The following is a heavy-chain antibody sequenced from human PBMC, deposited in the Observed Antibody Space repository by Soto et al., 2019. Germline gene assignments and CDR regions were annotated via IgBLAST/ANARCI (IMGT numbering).Heavy chain of an antibody. CDR3: AREENSYGHQSY. CDR1: GFTFSNAW. D-gene: IGHD5-18*01. V-gene: IGHV3-21*01. Sequence: PGGSLRLSCAASGFTFSNAWMSWVRQAPGKGLEWVSSISSSSSYIYYADSVKGRFTISRDNAKNSLYLQMNSLRAEDTAVYYCAREENSYGHQSYWGQGTLVTVSS. J-gene: IGHJ4*02. CDR2: ISSSSSYI.